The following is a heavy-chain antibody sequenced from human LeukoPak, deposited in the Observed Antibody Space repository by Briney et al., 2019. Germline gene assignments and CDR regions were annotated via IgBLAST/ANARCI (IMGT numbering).Heavy chain of an antibody. CDR3: ARDTYCGGDCYSNYFDY. Sequence: GGSLRLSCAASGCTFSSYSMNWVRQAPGKGLKWVSSISSSSSYIYYADSVKSRFTISRDNAKNSLYLQMNSLRAEDTAVYYFARDTYCGGDCYSNYFDYWGQGTLVTVSS. CDR2: ISSSSSYI. CDR1: GCTFSSYS. V-gene: IGHV3-21*01. D-gene: IGHD2-21*02. J-gene: IGHJ4*02.